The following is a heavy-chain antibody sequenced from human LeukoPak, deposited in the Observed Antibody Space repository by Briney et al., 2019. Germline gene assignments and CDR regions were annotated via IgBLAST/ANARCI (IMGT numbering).Heavy chain of an antibody. D-gene: IGHD6-19*01. Sequence: PSETLSLTCTVSGDSISSYYWSWIRQPPGKGLEWIGYTSYSGSTSYNSSLKSRVTLSVDTSKNQLSLRLTSVTAADTAVYFCARHTKAVAATGPLAYWGQGTLVTVSS. CDR1: GDSISSYY. V-gene: IGHV4-59*08. CDR2: TSYSGST. CDR3: ARHTKAVAATGPLAY. J-gene: IGHJ4*02.